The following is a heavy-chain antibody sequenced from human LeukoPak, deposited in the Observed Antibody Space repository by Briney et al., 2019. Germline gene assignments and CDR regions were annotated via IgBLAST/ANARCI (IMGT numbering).Heavy chain of an antibody. CDR2: IYYNGNT. CDR3: ARGGSYGVY. J-gene: IGHJ4*02. V-gene: IGHV4-59*08. Sequence: PSETLSLTCTVSGDSISGYYWSWIRQPPGRGLEWIGNIYYNGNTNYNPSLKSRVTISVDMSKNQFSLNMRSVNAADTAVYYCARGGSYGVYWGQGTLVTVSS. CDR1: GDSISGYY. D-gene: IGHD1-26*01.